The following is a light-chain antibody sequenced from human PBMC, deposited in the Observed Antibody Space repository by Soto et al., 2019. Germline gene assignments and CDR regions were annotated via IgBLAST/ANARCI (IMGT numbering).Light chain of an antibody. J-gene: IGKJ1*01. CDR3: HQYNNWPGT. V-gene: IGKV3-15*01. CDR1: QSVSRN. Sequence: EIVMTQSPATLSVSPGERATLSCRASQSVSRNLAWYQQKPGQAPRLLLYGASTGATGLPARFSASGSGTEFTLTISSLQSEDFAVYYCHQYNNWPGTFGQGNKVEIK. CDR2: GAS.